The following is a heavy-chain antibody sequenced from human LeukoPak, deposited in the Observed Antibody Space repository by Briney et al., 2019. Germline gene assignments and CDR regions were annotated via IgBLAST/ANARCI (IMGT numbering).Heavy chain of an antibody. V-gene: IGHV3-33*01. CDR2: IWYDGSNK. D-gene: IGHD2-15*01. CDR1: GFTFSSYG. J-gene: IGHJ4*02. CDR3: ARVAASQYYFDY. Sequence: GGSLRLSCAASGFTFSSYGMHWVRQAPGKGLEWVAVIWYDGSNKYYADSVKGRFTISRDNSKNTLYLQMNSLRAEDTAVYYCARVAASQYYFDYWGQGTLVTVSS.